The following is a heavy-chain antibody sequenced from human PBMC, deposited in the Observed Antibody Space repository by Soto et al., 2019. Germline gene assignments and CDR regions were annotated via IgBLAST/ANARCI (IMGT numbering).Heavy chain of an antibody. CDR3: ARISDSSGWYDY. CDR1: GYTSTTYY. D-gene: IGHD6-19*01. J-gene: IGHJ4*02. V-gene: IGHV1-46*01. Sequence: ASVKVSCKASGYTSTTYYIHWVRQAPGQGLEWMGIIHPSGGITNYAQKFQGRVTMTRDTSTNTVYMELSSLRSDDTAVYYCARISDSSGWYDYWGQGTLVTVS. CDR2: IHPSGGIT.